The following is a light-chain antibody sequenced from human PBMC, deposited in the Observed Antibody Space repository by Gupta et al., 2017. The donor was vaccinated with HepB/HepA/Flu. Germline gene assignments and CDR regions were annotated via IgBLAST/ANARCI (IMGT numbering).Light chain of an antibody. Sequence: EIVLPQSPATLSLSPGKKATLSCRTSQNVIDYLGWYQQKPGQAPRLLIYDTSTRAAGTPARVSGSGSGTEFTPTISSLEPEDFAVYYCQQRYIWPGTFGQGTKVEIK. J-gene: IGKJ1*01. CDR1: QNVIDY. V-gene: IGKV3-11*01. CDR3: QQRYIWPGT. CDR2: DTS.